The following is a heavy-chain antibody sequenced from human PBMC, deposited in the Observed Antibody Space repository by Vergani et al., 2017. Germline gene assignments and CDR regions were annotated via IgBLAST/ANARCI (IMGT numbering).Heavy chain of an antibody. V-gene: IGHV4-38-2*01. J-gene: IGHJ2*01. Sequence: QVQLQESGPGLVKPSETLSLTCAVVGFSIRSGYYWGWIRQPPGKGLEWIGSAHRSGTTYYNPSLKSRVTMSIDMSKNQISLKLSSVTAADTAIYYCARVGHLVAVTGEGPSLDLWGRGTLVTVSS. CDR3: ARVGHLVAVTGEGPSLDL. CDR1: GFSIRSGYY. CDR2: AHRSGTT. D-gene: IGHD2-21*02.